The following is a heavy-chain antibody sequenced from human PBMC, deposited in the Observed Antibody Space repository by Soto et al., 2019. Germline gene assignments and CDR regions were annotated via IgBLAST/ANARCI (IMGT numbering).Heavy chain of an antibody. J-gene: IGHJ4*02. CDR1: GGSISSYY. CDR2: IYYTRST. V-gene: IGHV4-59*01. D-gene: IGHD6-19*01. Sequence: LETLSLPCTVSGGSISSYYWRWMRQPPGKGLEWIGYIYYTRSTNFNPSLKSRVTISVDTSKNQFSLKLSSVTAADTAVYYCARVAPIEVAGVFDYWGQGTLVTVSS. CDR3: ARVAPIEVAGVFDY.